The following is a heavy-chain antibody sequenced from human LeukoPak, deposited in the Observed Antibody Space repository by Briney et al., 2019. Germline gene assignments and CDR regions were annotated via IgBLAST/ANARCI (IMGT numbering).Heavy chain of an antibody. CDR1: GFTVSSNY. CDR2: IYSGGST. J-gene: IGHJ4*02. CDR3: AREKTGAGIDY. V-gene: IGHV3-66*02. Sequence: GGSLRLSCAASGFTVSSNYMSWVRQAPGKGLEWVSVIYSGGSTYYADSVKGRFTISRDNSKNTLYLQMNSLSAEDTAVYYCAREKTGAGIDYWGQGTLVTVSS.